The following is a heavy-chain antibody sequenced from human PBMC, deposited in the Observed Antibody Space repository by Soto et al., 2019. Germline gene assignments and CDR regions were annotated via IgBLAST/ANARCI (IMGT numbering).Heavy chain of an antibody. D-gene: IGHD1-1*01. Sequence: GASVKVSCKASGYTLTNFYIHWVRQAPGQGLEWMGIINPSGGSTSYAQKFQGRVTMTRDTSTSTVYMELSSLRSEDTAVYYCARDSTPLGNDHQTTELNFDYWGQGTLVTVSS. CDR1: GYTLTNFY. J-gene: IGHJ4*02. CDR2: INPSGGST. V-gene: IGHV1-46*03. CDR3: ARDSTPLGNDHQTTELNFDY.